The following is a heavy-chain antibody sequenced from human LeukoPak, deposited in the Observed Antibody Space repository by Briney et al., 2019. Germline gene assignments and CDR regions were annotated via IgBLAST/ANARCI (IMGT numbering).Heavy chain of an antibody. Sequence: GASVKVSCKASGYTFTSHFMHWVRQAPGQGLEWMVIINPRGGSTSYTQKFQGRVTMTRDTSTSTVYMELSSLRSEDTAVYYCARVKSYYYDTSDKDAFDIWGQGTMVTVSS. CDR2: INPRGGST. V-gene: IGHV1-46*01. J-gene: IGHJ3*02. D-gene: IGHD3-22*01. CDR3: ARVKSYYYDTSDKDAFDI. CDR1: GYTFTSHF.